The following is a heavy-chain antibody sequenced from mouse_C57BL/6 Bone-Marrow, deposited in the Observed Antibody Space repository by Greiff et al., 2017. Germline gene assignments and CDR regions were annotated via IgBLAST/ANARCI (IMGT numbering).Heavy chain of an antibody. CDR1: GYTFTSSG. Sequence: VQLQQSGAELARPGASVKLSCKASGYTFTSSGISWVKQRTGQGLEWIGEIYPRSGNTYYNEKFKGKATLTADKSSSTAYMELRSLTSEDSSVYFCARRTGDGYFDVWGTGTTVTVSS. J-gene: IGHJ1*03. V-gene: IGHV1-81*01. D-gene: IGHD4-1*01. CDR2: IYPRSGNT. CDR3: ARRTGDGYFDV.